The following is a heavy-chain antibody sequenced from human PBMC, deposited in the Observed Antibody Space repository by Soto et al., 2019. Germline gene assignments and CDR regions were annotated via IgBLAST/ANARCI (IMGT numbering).Heavy chain of an antibody. CDR3: ARVGTPIDS. CDR1: GYTFTTFG. V-gene: IGHV1-18*01. CDR2: ISAYNGNT. J-gene: IGHJ4*02. Sequence: QVQLVQSGAEVKKPGASVKVSCKASGYTFTTFGISWVRQAPGQGLEWMGWISAYNGNTNYAQNFQGRVTMTTDTSTSTAYRALRSLRSDDTAVYYWARVGTPIDSWGQGTLVTVSS. D-gene: IGHD7-27*01.